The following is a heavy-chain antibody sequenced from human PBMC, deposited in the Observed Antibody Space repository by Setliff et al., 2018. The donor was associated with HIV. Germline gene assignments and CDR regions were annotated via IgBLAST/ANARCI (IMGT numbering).Heavy chain of an antibody. CDR1: GFTLHEYT. J-gene: IGHJ3*01. CDR3: TNKPESFNSFEV. CDR2: ISWNGVST. V-gene: IGHV3-20*04. Sequence: GGSLRLSCAASGFTLHEYTMTWVRQAPGKGLEWICGISWNGVSTNYADSVKGRFTISRDNAKNSLFLEMTNLRAEDTAFYYCTNKPESFNSFEVWGQGTVVTVSS.